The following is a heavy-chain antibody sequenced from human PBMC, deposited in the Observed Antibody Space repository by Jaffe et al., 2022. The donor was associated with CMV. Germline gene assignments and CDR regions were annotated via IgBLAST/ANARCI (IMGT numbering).Heavy chain of an antibody. V-gene: IGHV1-2*02. Sequence: QVQLVQSGAEVKKPGASVKVSCKASGYTFSDHYMHWVRQAPGQGLEWMGWIIPNSGATDYAQKFQGRVTMTRDTSINTAYMELSGLRSDDTAVYYCVRETRGGGGYDPWGQGTLVTVSS. CDR1: GYTFSDHY. J-gene: IGHJ5*02. CDR3: VRETRGGGGYDP. CDR2: IIPNSGAT. D-gene: IGHD3-10*01.